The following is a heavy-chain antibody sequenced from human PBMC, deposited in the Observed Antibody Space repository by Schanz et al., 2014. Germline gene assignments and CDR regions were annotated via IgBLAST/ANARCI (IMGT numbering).Heavy chain of an antibody. CDR2: ISAYNGNT. D-gene: IGHD3-3*01. V-gene: IGHV1-18*01. CDR1: GYTFTSYG. CDR3: ARAAGREFWSGYYTRFDY. Sequence: QVQLVQSGAEVKKPGASVKVSCKASGYTFTSYGISWVRQAPGQGLEWMGWISAYNGNTKYPQKLQGRVTMTTDTSTSTAYMELRSLRSDDTAVYYCARAAGREFWSGYYTRFDYWGQGTLVTVSS. J-gene: IGHJ4*02.